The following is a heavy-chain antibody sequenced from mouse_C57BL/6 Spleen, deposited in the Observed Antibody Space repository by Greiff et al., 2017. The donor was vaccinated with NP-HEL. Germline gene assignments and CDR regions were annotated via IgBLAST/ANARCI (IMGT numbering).Heavy chain of an antibody. V-gene: IGHV5-4*03. D-gene: IGHD2-12*01. Sequence: EVMLVESGGGLVKPGGSLKLSCAASGFTFSSYAMSWVRQTPEKRLEWVATISDGGSYTYYPDNVKGRFTISRDNAKNNLYLQMSHLKSEDTAMYYCASYSSYWYFDVWGTGTTVTVSS. CDR3: ASYSSYWYFDV. J-gene: IGHJ1*03. CDR2: ISDGGSYT. CDR1: GFTFSSYA.